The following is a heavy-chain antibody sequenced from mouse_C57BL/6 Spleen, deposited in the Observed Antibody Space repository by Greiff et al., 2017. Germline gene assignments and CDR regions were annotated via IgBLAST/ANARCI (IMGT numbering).Heavy chain of an antibody. CDR1: GFTFSSYA. V-gene: IGHV5-9-1*02. CDR2: ISSGGDYI. J-gene: IGHJ1*03. CDR3: TRGGNYCGSSYWYFDV. D-gene: IGHD1-1*01. Sequence: EVKLVESGEGLVKPGGSLKLSCAASGFTFSSYAMSWVRQTPEERLEWVAYISSGGDYIYYADTVKGRFTISRDNARNTLYLQMSRLKSEDTAMYYCTRGGNYCGSSYWYFDVWGTGTTVTVSS.